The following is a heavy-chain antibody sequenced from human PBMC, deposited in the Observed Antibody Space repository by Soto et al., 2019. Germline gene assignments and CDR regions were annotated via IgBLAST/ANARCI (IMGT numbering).Heavy chain of an antibody. CDR1: GYTFTSYG. J-gene: IGHJ4*02. D-gene: IGHD6-13*01. Sequence: ASVKVSCKASGYTFTSYGISWVRQAPGQGLEWMGWISAYNGNTNYAQKLQGRVTMTTDTSTSTAYMELRSLRSDDTAVYYCATETSSSSWYPYYFDYWGQGTLVTLSS. V-gene: IGHV1-18*01. CDR2: ISAYNGNT. CDR3: ATETSSSSWYPYYFDY.